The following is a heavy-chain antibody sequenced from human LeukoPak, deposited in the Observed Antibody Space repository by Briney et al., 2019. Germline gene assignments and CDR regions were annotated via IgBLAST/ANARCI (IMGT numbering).Heavy chain of an antibody. CDR1: GFTFSSYG. Sequence: PGGTLSLSCAASGFTFSSYGMSWVRQAPGKGLEWVSAISGSGGSTYYADSVKGRFTVSRDNSKNTLYLHLNSLRAEDTATYYCAKAVRYSSSWYDYWGQGTLVTVSS. D-gene: IGHD6-13*01. CDR2: ISGSGGST. J-gene: IGHJ4*02. V-gene: IGHV3-23*01. CDR3: AKAVRYSSSWYDY.